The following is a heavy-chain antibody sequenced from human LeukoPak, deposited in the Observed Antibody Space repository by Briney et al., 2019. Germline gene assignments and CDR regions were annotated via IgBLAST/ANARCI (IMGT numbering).Heavy chain of an antibody. J-gene: IGHJ6*02. CDR3: ARAFDYGDPYYFYYNMDV. CDR2: IRYDGSNI. Sequence: GGSLRLSCAASGFTFSNYGMHWVRQAPGKGLEWVAFIRYDGSNIFYADSMKGRFTISRDNVKNSLYLQMNSLRAEDTAVYYCARAFDYGDPYYFYYNMDVWGQGTTVTVSS. CDR1: GFTFSNYG. V-gene: IGHV3-30*02. D-gene: IGHD4-17*01.